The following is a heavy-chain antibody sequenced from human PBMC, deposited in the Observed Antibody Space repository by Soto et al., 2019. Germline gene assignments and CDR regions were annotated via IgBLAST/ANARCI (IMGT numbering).Heavy chain of an antibody. CDR1: DDSLSSHNYY. CDR3: GRGGDAHKMGRH. J-gene: IGHJ1*01. CDR2: VHFSGII. V-gene: IGHV4-61*01. D-gene: IGHD2-2*01. Sequence: QVQLQESGPGLVKPSETLSLTCSVSDDSLSSHNYYWSWIRQPPGRGLEWIGFVHFSGIIYYNASLRSRATSSVDTSRRQISLKLPSLTAADTAVYFCGRGGDAHKMGRHWGQGTLVTVSS.